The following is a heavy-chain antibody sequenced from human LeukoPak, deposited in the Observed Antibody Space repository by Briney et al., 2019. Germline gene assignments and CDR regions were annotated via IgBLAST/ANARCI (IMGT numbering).Heavy chain of an antibody. Sequence: ASVKVSCKASGYTFTGYYMRWVRQAPGQGLEWMGWINPNSGGTNYAQKFQGRVTMTRDTSISTAYMELSRLRSDDTAVYYCARGAYDYGDYSDYWGQGTLVTVSS. CDR3: ARGAYDYGDYSDY. V-gene: IGHV1-2*02. D-gene: IGHD4-17*01. CDR2: INPNSGGT. J-gene: IGHJ4*02. CDR1: GYTFTGYY.